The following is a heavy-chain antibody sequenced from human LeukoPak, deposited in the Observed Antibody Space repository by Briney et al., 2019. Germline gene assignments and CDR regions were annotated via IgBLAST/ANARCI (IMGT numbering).Heavy chain of an antibody. V-gene: IGHV4-31*03. CDR1: GGSISSGGYY. D-gene: IGHD2-2*01. Sequence: PSETLSLTCTVSGGSISSGGYYWSWIRQHPGKGLEWIGYIHYSGSTAYNPSLKSRVTISGDTSKNQFSLKMSSVTAADTAVYYCARDRETCGTTSCLYYFDYWGQGTLVTVSS. J-gene: IGHJ4*02. CDR3: ARDRETCGTTSCLYYFDY. CDR2: IHYSGST.